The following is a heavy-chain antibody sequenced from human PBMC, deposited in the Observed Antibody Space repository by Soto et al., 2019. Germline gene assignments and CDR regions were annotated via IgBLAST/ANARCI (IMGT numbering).Heavy chain of an antibody. Sequence: RASVKVSCKASGYTFTSYAMHWVRQAPGQRLEWMGWINAGNGNTKYSQKFQGRVTITRDTSASTAYMELSSLRSEDTAVYYCARAFIVGAFDYWGQGTLVTVSS. CDR1: GYTFTSYA. V-gene: IGHV1-3*01. J-gene: IGHJ4*02. CDR2: INAGNGNT. CDR3: ARAFIVGAFDY. D-gene: IGHD1-26*01.